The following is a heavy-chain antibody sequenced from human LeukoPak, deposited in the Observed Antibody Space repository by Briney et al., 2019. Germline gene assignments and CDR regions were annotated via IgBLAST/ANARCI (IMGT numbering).Heavy chain of an antibody. J-gene: IGHJ5*02. CDR3: ARSGRRGLLGTTVTSMRWFDP. CDR1: GGSISSYY. Sequence: PSETLSLTCSVSGGSISSYYWSWIRQPAGKGLEWIGRIYTSGSTNYNPSLKSRVTMSIDTSKNQFSLKLRSVTAADTAVYYCARSGRRGLLGTTVTSMRWFDPWGQGILVTVSS. CDR2: IYTSGST. D-gene: IGHD4-17*01. V-gene: IGHV4-4*07.